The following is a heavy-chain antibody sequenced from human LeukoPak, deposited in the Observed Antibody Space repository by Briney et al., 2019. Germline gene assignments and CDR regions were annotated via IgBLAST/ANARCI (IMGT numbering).Heavy chain of an antibody. CDR3: AREGRSGGYEGY. Sequence: PSETLSLTCTVSGGSIDRYYWSWIRQPAGKGLEWIGRISYSGSTNYNPSLKSRLAMSVDTSKSQFSMRMRSVTAPDTDIYYCAREGRSGGYEGYWSQGNLVTVSS. CDR1: GGSIDRYY. J-gene: IGHJ4*02. V-gene: IGHV4-4*07. CDR2: ISYSGST. D-gene: IGHD5-12*01.